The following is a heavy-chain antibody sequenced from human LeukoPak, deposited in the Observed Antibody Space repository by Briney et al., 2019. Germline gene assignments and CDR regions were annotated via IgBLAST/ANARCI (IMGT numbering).Heavy chain of an antibody. V-gene: IGHV1-69*05. D-gene: IGHD1-7*01. CDR1: GGTFSSYA. CDR2: IIPIFGTA. Sequence: ASVKVSCKASGGTFSSYAISWVRQAPGQGLEWMGGIIPIFGTANYAQKFQGRVTITTDESTSTAYMELSSLRSEDTAVYYCARGTPLRTGTRVDYYYYYMDVWGKGTTVTVSS. J-gene: IGHJ6*03. CDR3: ARGTPLRTGTRVDYYYYYMDV.